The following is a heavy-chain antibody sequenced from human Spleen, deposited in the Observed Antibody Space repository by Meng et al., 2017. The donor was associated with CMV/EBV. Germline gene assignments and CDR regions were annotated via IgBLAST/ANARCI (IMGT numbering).Heavy chain of an antibody. V-gene: IGHV3-7*04. Sequence: GGSLRLSCAASGFTVSDAGMSWVGPAPGKGLEWVANIKQEGSEKNYVDSVKGRFTISRDNAKNSLQLQMNSLRGEDTAMYYCAGGFDFWGQGTSVTVSS. CDR3: AGGFDF. CDR2: IKQEGSEK. CDR1: GFTVSDAG. J-gene: IGHJ6*02.